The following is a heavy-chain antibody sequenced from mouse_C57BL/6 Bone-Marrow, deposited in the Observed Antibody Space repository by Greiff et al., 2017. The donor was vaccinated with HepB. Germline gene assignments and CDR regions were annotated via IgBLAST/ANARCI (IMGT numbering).Heavy chain of an antibody. CDR2: ISNGGGST. CDR3: ARNDGYYVYAMDY. J-gene: IGHJ4*01. V-gene: IGHV5-12*01. Sequence: EVKLVESGGGLVQPGGSLKLSCAASGFTFSDYYMYWVRQTPEKRLEWVAYISNGGGSTYYPDTVKGRFTISRDNAKNTLYLQMSRLKSEYTAMYYCARNDGYYVYAMDYWGQGTSVTVSS. CDR1: GFTFSDYY. D-gene: IGHD2-3*01.